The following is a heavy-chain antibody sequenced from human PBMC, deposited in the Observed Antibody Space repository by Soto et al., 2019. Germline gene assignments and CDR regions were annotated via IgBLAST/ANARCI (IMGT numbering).Heavy chain of an antibody. D-gene: IGHD2-15*01. CDR1: GFIFSDHH. J-gene: IGHJ4*02. CDR3: IRSPLGKCFDL. Sequence: PGGSLRLSCAASGFIFSDHHMDWVRQAPGKGLEWIARIKNKANRYTTEYAASVRGRFTISRDDSQNSLSLQMNSLKVDDTAVYYCIRSPLGKCFDLWGQGTLVTVSS. V-gene: IGHV3-72*01. CDR2: IKNKANRYTT.